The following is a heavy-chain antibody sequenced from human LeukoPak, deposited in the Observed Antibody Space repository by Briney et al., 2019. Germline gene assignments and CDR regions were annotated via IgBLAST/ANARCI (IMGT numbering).Heavy chain of an antibody. Sequence: SVKVSCKASGGTFSSYAISWVRQAPGQGLEWMGGIIPIFGIANYAQKFQGRVTITADKSTSTAYMELSSLRSEDTAVYYCARRDSSSWVGMDVWGQGTTVTVSS. CDR2: IIPIFGIA. CDR1: GGTFSSYA. J-gene: IGHJ6*02. V-gene: IGHV1-69*10. CDR3: ARRDSSSWVGMDV. D-gene: IGHD6-13*01.